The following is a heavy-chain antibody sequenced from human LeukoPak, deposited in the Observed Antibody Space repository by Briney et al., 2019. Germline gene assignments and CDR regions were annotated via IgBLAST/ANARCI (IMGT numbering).Heavy chain of an antibody. Sequence: PSETLSLTCTVSGDSISNYYWSWIRQPAGKGLEWIGRIYTSGSTNYNPSLKSRVTISVDTSKNQFSPKLSSVTAADTAVYYCARGVLRYFDWLLRPYDYWGQGTLVTVSS. V-gene: IGHV4-4*07. CDR2: IYTSGST. CDR3: ARGVLRYFDWLLRPYDY. D-gene: IGHD3-9*01. CDR1: GDSISNYY. J-gene: IGHJ4*02.